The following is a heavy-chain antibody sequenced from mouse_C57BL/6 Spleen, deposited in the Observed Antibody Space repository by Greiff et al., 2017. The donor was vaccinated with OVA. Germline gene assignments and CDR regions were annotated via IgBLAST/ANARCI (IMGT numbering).Heavy chain of an antibody. CDR3: ARSHYYGSGRYFDG. D-gene: IGHD1-1*01. CDR2: IDPSDSVT. J-gene: IGHJ1*03. CDR1: GYSFTSYW. Sequence: VQLQQPGAELVRPGSSVKLSCKASGYSFTSYWMHWVKQSPIQGLEWIGNIDPSDSVTHYNQKFKDKATLTVDKSSSTSYIQPRSLTSGASAVDYGARSHYYGSGRYFDGWGTGTTVTVSS. V-gene: IGHV1-52*01.